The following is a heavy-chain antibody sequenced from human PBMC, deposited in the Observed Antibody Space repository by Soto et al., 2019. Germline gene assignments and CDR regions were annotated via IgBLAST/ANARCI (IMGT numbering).Heavy chain of an antibody. Sequence: EVNLLESGGGLVQTGGSLRLSCATSGLTFSDYAMSWVRQAPGKGLEWVSAVSNSGDTTYYADSVKGRFTISRDNSKNTLYLQMNSLRAEDTAVYYCANRRAVGEWARKSTEWYYSDYWGQGTLVTVSS. J-gene: IGHJ4*02. CDR2: VSNSGDTT. CDR3: ANRRAVGEWARKSTEWYYSDY. CDR1: GLTFSDYA. D-gene: IGHD3-3*01. V-gene: IGHV3-23*01.